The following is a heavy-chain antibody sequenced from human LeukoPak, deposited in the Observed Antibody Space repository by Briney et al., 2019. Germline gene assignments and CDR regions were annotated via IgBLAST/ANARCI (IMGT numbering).Heavy chain of an antibody. J-gene: IGHJ6*03. Sequence: GGSLRLSCAASGFTVSSNYMSWVRQAPGKGLEWVSVIYSGGSTYYADSVKGRFTISRDNSKNTLYLQMNSLRAEDTAVYYCARAAANYYYYSMDVWGKGTTVTVSS. CDR3: ARAAANYYYYSMDV. CDR1: GFTVSSNY. D-gene: IGHD6-25*01. V-gene: IGHV3-53*01. CDR2: IYSGGST.